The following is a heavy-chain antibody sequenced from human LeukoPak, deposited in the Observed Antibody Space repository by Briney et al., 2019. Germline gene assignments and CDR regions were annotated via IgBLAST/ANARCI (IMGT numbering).Heavy chain of an antibody. J-gene: IGHJ3*02. CDR3: ARPSTPYYDFWSGYFDAFDI. D-gene: IGHD3-3*01. CDR1: GYSFTSYW. CDR2: IYPGDSDT. Sequence: GESLKISCKGSGYSFTSYWIGWVRQMPGKGLEWMGIIYPGDSDTRYSPSFQGQVTISADKSISTAYLQWSSLKASDTAMYYCARPSTPYYDFWSGYFDAFDIWGQGTMVTVSS. V-gene: IGHV5-51*01.